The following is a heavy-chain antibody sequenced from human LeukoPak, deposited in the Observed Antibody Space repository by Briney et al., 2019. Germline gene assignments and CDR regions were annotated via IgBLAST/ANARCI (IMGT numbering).Heavy chain of an antibody. Sequence: SETLSLTCAVYGGSFSGYHWTWIRQSPGKGLEWIGDINPSGSTYYNPSLKSRLTISVDTSKNQFSLKLRSVTAADTAVYYCARGYYHYGMDVWGQGTTVTVSS. J-gene: IGHJ6*02. CDR1: GGSFSGYH. CDR2: INPSGST. V-gene: IGHV4-34*01. CDR3: ARGYYHYGMDV.